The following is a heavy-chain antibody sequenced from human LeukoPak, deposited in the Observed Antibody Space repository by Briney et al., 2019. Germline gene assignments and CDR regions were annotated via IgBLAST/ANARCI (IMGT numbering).Heavy chain of an antibody. J-gene: IGHJ4*02. D-gene: IGHD3-22*01. CDR2: ITKSGDST. Sequence: GGSLRLSCAASGFTFSAFGMNWVRQAPGKGLEWVSTITKSGDSTYYVDSVKGRFTISRDNSKNTLYLQMNSLRAEDTAVYYCAKGRYESSGFNWAAWGQGTLVTVSS. CDR3: AKGRYESSGFNWAA. CDR1: GFTFSAFG. V-gene: IGHV3-23*01.